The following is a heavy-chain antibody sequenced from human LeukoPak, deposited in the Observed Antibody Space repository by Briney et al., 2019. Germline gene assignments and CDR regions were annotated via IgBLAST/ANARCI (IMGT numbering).Heavy chain of an antibody. J-gene: IGHJ4*02. Sequence: ASVKVSCKASGYTFTSYYMHWVRQAPGQGLEWMGWINPNSGGTNYAQKFQGRVTMTSDTSINTAYMEVSRLRSDDTAVYYCARGLERTKFDYWGQGTLVTVSS. CDR2: INPNSGGT. CDR1: GYTFTSYY. V-gene: IGHV1-2*02. CDR3: ARGLERTKFDY.